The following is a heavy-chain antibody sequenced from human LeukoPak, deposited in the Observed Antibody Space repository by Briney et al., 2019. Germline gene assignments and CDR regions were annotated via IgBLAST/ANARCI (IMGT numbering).Heavy chain of an antibody. Sequence: GGSLRLSCAASGLSFSTYGMHWVRQAPGKGLEWVAYIRHDGSNDHYADSVKGRFTIYRDNPKNTLYLQMYSLRAEETAIYFCVKDPQSRDTYTNYLFAYWGQGPLVTVSS. CDR1: GLSFSTYG. J-gene: IGHJ4*02. D-gene: IGHD4-11*01. V-gene: IGHV3-30*02. CDR2: IRHDGSND. CDR3: VKDPQSRDTYTNYLFAY.